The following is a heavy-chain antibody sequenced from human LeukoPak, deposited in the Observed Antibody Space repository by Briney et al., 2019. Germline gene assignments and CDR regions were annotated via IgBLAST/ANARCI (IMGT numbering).Heavy chain of an antibody. D-gene: IGHD3-16*01. V-gene: IGHV4-38-2*02. CDR3: ARDLFGVLGGALFDY. CDR1: GYSISSGYY. CDR2: LYHSGNT. J-gene: IGHJ4*02. Sequence: SETLSLTCTVSGYSISSGYYWGWIRQSPGKGLEWIGSLYHSGNTYYNPSLKSRVTISVDTSKNQFSLKLSSVTAADTAVYYCARDLFGVLGGALFDYWGQGTLVTVSS.